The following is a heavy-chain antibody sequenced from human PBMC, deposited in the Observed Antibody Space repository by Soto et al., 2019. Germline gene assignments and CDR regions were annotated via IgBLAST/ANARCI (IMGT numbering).Heavy chain of an antibody. Sequence: PGGSVRLSCAASGFTFSSYAMSWVRQAPGKGLEWVSAISGSGGSTYYADSVKGRFTISRDNSKNTLYLQMNSLRAEDTAVYYCARGTAIPAEYYYYMDVWGKGTTVTVSS. D-gene: IGHD2-21*02. CDR3: ARGTAIPAEYYYYMDV. J-gene: IGHJ6*03. V-gene: IGHV3-23*01. CDR2: ISGSGGST. CDR1: GFTFSSYA.